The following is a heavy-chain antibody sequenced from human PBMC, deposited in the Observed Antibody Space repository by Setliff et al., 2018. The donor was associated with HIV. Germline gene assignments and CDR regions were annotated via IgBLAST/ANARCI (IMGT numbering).Heavy chain of an antibody. CDR2: IKQDGGEK. CDR3: AKDLKTKYCVGGACYPLDS. D-gene: IGHD2-8*02. Sequence: GGSLRLSCAASGFSFSNYGMHWVRQAPGKGLEWVANIKQDGGEKYYVDSVKGRFTISRDNSKNTLYLEMNSLRAEDTAVYYCAKDLKTKYCVGGACYPLDSWGQGILVTVSS. CDR1: GFSFSNYG. J-gene: IGHJ4*02. V-gene: IGHV3-7*01.